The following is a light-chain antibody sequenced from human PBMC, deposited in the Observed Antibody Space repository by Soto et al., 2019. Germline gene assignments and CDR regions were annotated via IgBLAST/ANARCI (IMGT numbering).Light chain of an antibody. V-gene: IGLV2-14*01. CDR1: DSDVGGYNY. CDR3: TSYSSSNTHGL. J-gene: IGLJ2*01. Sequence: QSALTQPASVSGSPGQSITISCTGTDSDVGGYNYVSWYQQHPGTAPKLIISEVTNRPSGVSNRFSGSKSANTASLTISGLQAEDEADYYCTSYSSSNTHGLFGGGTKLTVL. CDR2: EVT.